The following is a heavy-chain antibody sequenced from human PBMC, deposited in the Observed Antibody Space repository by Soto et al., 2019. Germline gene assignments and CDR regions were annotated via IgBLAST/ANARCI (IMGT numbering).Heavy chain of an antibody. V-gene: IGHV3-23*01. D-gene: IGHD3-3*01. CDR3: AKEVNYDFWSGYRYFDY. Sequence: PGGSLRLSCAASGFTFSSYAMSWVRQAPGKGLEWVSAISGSGGSTYYADSVKGRFTISRDNSKNTLYLQMNSLRAEDTAVYYCAKEVNYDFWSGYRYFDYWGQGTLVTVSS. J-gene: IGHJ4*02. CDR2: ISGSGGST. CDR1: GFTFSSYA.